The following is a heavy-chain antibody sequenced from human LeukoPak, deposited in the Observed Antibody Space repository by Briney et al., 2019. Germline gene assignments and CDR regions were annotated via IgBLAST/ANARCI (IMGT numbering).Heavy chain of an antibody. D-gene: IGHD1-14*01. V-gene: IGHV3-74*01. CDR2: INTDGRRT. J-gene: IGHJ6*03. CDR1: GFTFNSHW. Sequence: PGGSLRLSRVASGFTFNSHWIHWVRHAPGEGLVWVSRINTDGRRTNYADSVKGRFTISRDNTKNTVYLQMNSLGVEDTAVYYCARGALNRNYVDAWGKGTTVTVSS. CDR3: ARGALNRNYVDA.